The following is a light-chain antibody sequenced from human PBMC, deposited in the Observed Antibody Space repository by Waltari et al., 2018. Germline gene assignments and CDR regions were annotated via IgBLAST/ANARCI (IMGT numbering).Light chain of an antibody. CDR2: AVS. J-gene: IGLJ1*01. Sequence: QSALTQPASVSGSPGQSITISCTGTSSDVGGYDFVSWYQQHPGKAPKLLIYAVSKRPSGVPNRFSGSKSGNTASLTISGLQAEDEADYFCNSYTSSSTFYVFGTGTKVTVL. CDR1: SSDVGGYDF. CDR3: NSYTSSSTFYV. V-gene: IGLV2-14*03.